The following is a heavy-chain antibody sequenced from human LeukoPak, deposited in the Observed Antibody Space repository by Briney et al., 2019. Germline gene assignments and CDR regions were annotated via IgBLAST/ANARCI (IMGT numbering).Heavy chain of an antibody. CDR3: ARTITSNWFDP. CDR2: IHHSGIT. CDR1: GGSFSGYY. Sequence: PSETLSLTCAVSGGSFSGYYWSWIRQPPGKGLEWIGEIHHSGITNYNPSLKSRVTISIDTSKNHFSLKMTSVTAADTAVYYCARTITSNWFDPWGQGTLV. V-gene: IGHV4-34*01. J-gene: IGHJ5*02.